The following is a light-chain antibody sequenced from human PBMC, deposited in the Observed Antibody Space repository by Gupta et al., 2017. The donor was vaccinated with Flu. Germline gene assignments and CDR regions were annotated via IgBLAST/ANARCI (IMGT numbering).Light chain of an antibody. CDR1: RSNIGYNY. J-gene: IGLJ1*01. CDR2: ANN. CDR3: GTWDTSLSALL. V-gene: IGLV1-51*02. Sequence: QSVLTHPPSVPAAPGQLFSISRSRRRSNIGYNYVSWYQQLPGTVPKLLIYANNNRPSGISDRFSGSKSGTSATLDITGLQTGDEADYYCGTWDTSLSALLFGTGTRVTVL.